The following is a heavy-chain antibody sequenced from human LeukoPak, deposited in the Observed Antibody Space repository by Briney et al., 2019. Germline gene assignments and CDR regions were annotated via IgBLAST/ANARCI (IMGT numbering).Heavy chain of an antibody. D-gene: IGHD6-19*01. CDR2: IYPGDSDT. J-gene: IGHJ4*02. CDR3: TRQRRSSRWPNDY. CDR1: GYSFTTYW. Sequence: GESLKISCQGSGYSFTTYWIAWVRQMPGKGLECMGIIYPGDSDTRYSPSFQGHDTITADKSISTAYLQWSSLRASDNAMYYCTRQRRSSRWPNDYWGQGTLVTVSS. V-gene: IGHV5-51*01.